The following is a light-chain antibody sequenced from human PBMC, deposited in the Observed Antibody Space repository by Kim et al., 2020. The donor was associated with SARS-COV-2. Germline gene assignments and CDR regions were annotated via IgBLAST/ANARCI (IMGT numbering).Light chain of an antibody. CDR3: QQYDNLPYT. CDR2: GAS. Sequence: SESVGDRVTITGQASQDIRKYLNWYQQKPGKAPKVLIYGASNLKTEVPSRFSGSGSGTEFTFTISSLQPEDIATYYCQQYDNLPYTFGQGTKLEI. J-gene: IGKJ2*01. CDR1: QDIRKY. V-gene: IGKV1-33*01.